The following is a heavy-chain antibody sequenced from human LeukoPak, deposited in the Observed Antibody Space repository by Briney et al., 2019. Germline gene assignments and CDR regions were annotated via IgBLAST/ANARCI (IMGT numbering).Heavy chain of an antibody. V-gene: IGHV3-23*01. CDR3: ANGRFGEYSPPLDY. J-gene: IGHJ4*02. CDR2: ISGSGGST. Sequence: PGGSLRLSCAASGFTFSSYAMSWVRQAPGKGLEWVSAISGSGGSTYYADSVKGRFTISRDNSKNTLYLQMNSLRAEDTAVYYCANGRFGEYSPPLDYWGQGTLVTVSS. CDR1: GFTFSSYA. D-gene: IGHD3-16*01.